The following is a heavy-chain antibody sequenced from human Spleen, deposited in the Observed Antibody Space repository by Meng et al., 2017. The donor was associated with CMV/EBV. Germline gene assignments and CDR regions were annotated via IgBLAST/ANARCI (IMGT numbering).Heavy chain of an antibody. D-gene: IGHD2/OR15-2a*01. V-gene: IGHV3-9*01. CDR3: VKGESAYFYGLDV. Sequence: GGSLRLSCAASGVSFDDHAMHWVRQVPGRGLEWVSGISWNGGIVGYADSVEGRFAISRDSAKNCLYLEMSSLRPEDTALYYCVKGESAYFYGLDVWGQGTTVTVSS. J-gene: IGHJ6*02. CDR2: ISWNGGIV. CDR1: GVSFDDHA.